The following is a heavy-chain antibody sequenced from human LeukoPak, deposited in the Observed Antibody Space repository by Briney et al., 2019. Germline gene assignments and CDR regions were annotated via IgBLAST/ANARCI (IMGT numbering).Heavy chain of an antibody. CDR3: ARVPRIAARPAGYYYYYYMDV. V-gene: IGHV4-61*02. J-gene: IGHJ6*03. Sequence: PSETLSLTCTVSGGSISSGSYYWSWIRQPAGKGLEWIGRIYTSGSTNYNPSLKSRVTISVDTSKNQFSLKLSSVTAADTAVYYCARVPRIAARPAGYYYYYYMDVWGKGTTVTVSS. CDR2: IYTSGST. CDR1: GGSISSGSYY. D-gene: IGHD6-6*01.